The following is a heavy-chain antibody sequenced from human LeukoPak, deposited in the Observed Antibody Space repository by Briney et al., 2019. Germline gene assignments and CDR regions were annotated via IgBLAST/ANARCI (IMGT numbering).Heavy chain of an antibody. CDR1: GYSLTELS. CDR3: VTGTIYSSSCSHDY. CDR2: FDPDDGET. J-gene: IGHJ4*02. Sequence: ASVRVSCKVSGYSLTELSMHWVRQAPGKGLEWMGGFDPDDGETPLVAQKLQGRVSMTEDTSKDTAYMALSSLTSEDTAVYYCVTGTIYSSSCSHDYWGQGTLVTVSS. D-gene: IGHD6-19*01. V-gene: IGHV1-24*01.